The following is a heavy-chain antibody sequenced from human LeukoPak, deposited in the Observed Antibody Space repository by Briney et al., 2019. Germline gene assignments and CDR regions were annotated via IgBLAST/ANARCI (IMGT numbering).Heavy chain of an antibody. D-gene: IGHD3-22*01. CDR2: IKSDGST. V-gene: IGHV3-74*01. Sequence: PGGSLRLSCAASGFTFSSYWMHWVRQAPGKGPVWVSRIKSDGSTNYADSVKGRFTISRGNAKNTVSLQMNSLRAEDTGVYYCARAPSEIGGYYPEYFRHWGQGTLVTVSS. J-gene: IGHJ1*01. CDR3: ARAPSEIGGYYPEYFRH. CDR1: GFTFSSYW.